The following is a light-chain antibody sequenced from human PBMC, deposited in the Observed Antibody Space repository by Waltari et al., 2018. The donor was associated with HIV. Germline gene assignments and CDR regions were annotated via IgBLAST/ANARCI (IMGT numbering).Light chain of an antibody. V-gene: IGLV3-21*04. J-gene: IGLJ2*01. CDR1: QRGSKH. CDR2: YDS. CDR3: QVGDTDSDHVI. Sequence: SYLLTQPPSVSVVPGKTARLTCGGNQRGSKHVHWYQQKPGQARVLVIAYDSDRPSGIPDRFSGSNSGLTATLTISSVEAGDEADYYCQVGDTDSDHVIFGGGTKLTVL.